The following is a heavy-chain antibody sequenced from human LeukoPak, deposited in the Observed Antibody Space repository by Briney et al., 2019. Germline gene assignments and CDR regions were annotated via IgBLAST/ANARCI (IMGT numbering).Heavy chain of an antibody. V-gene: IGHV3-20*04. CDR1: GFTFDDYG. Sequence: PGGSLRLSCAASGFTFDDYGMSWVRHAPGKGLEWVSGINWNGGSTGYADSVKGRFTISRDNAKNSLYLQMNSLRAEDTALYYCARRIAAAGSYAFDIWGQGTMVTVSS. D-gene: IGHD6-13*01. CDR3: ARRIAAAGSYAFDI. J-gene: IGHJ3*02. CDR2: INWNGGST.